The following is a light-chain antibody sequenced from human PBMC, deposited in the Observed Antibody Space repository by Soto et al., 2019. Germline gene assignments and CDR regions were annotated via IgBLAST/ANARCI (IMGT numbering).Light chain of an antibody. J-gene: IGKJ1*01. CDR1: QSISSW. CDR2: DAS. V-gene: IGKV1-5*01. Sequence: DIQMTQSPSTLSASVGDRVTITCRASQSISSWLAWYQQKPGKAPKLLIYDASSLESGVPSRFSGSGSGTEVTLTISSRQPDDFATYYCKHETFGQGTKVEIK. CDR3: KHET.